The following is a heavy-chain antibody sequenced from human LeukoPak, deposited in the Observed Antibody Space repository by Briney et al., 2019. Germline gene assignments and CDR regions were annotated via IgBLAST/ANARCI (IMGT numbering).Heavy chain of an antibody. D-gene: IGHD6-19*01. Sequence: GGSLRLSCTASEFSHSDYSMNWARPAPGKGLEWVAFISYEGNKKYCADSVTGRLTISKDNSKNTLVLEMSNLSADGPLVLYCAKENYSSGLYRLSVAFDYWGQGTLVTVSS. CDR1: EFSHSDYS. J-gene: IGHJ4*02. CDR3: AKENYSSGLYRLSVAFDY. CDR2: ISYEGNKK. V-gene: IGHV3-30*05.